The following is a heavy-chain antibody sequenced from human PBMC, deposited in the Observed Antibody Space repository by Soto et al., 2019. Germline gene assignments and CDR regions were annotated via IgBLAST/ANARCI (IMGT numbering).Heavy chain of an antibody. CDR2: IRNKANSYYT. V-gene: IGHV3-72*01. CDR3: TRGVRGFILGYSDY. J-gene: IGHJ4*02. Sequence: EVQLVESGGGLVQPGGSLRLCCAASGFTFSDHYMDWVRQTPGKGLEWIGRIRNKANSYYTEYAASVKGRFTISRDDSENSLCLQMNSLEAEDTAVYYCTRGVRGFILGYSDYWGRGTLVTVSS. CDR1: GFTFSDHY. D-gene: IGHD5-12*01.